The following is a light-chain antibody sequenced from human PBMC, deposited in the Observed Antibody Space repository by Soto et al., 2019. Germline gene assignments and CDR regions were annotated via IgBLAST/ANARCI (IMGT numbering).Light chain of an antibody. CDR1: QGISKY. Sequence: DIQMTQSPSSLSASVGDRVTITCRASQGISKYLAWYQQKPGKVPKLLIYAASTLQSGVPSRFSGSGSGTDFTLTISSLQPEDVATYYCQKYKSALWTFGQGTKVEIK. CDR3: QKYKSALWT. J-gene: IGKJ1*01. V-gene: IGKV1-27*01. CDR2: AAS.